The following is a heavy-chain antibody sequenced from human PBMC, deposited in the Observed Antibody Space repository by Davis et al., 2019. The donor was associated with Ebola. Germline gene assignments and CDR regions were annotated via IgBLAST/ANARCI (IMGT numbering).Heavy chain of an antibody. CDR2: MNPNSGNT. CDR1: GYTFTSYD. D-gene: IGHD6-6*01. V-gene: IGHV1-8*01. CDR3: ARVRLHSSSSVRSIGMDV. J-gene: IGHJ6*02. Sequence: ASVKVSCKASGYTFTSYDINWVRQATGQGLEWMGWMNPNSGNTGYAQKFQGRVTMTRNTSISTAYMELSSLRSEDTAVYYCARVRLHSSSSVRSIGMDVWGQGTTVTVSS.